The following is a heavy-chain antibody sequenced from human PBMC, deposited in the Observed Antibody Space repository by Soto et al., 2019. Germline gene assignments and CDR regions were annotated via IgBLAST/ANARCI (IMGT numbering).Heavy chain of an antibody. CDR1: GGSISSGDYY. D-gene: IGHD6-25*01. V-gene: IGHV4-30-4*01. CDR2: IYYSGST. CDR3: SREPRQHYYYYCMDV. J-gene: IGHJ6*04. Sequence: SETLSLTCTVSGGSISSGDYYWSWIRQPPGKGLEWIGYIYYSGSTYYNPSLKSRVTISVDTSKNQFSLKLSSVTAADTAVNYCSREPRQHYYYYCMDVWGKGTTVTVSS.